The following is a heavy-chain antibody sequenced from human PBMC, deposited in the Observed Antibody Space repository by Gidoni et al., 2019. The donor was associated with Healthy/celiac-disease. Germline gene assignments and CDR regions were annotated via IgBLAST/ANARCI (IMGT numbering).Heavy chain of an antibody. D-gene: IGHD2-15*01. CDR2: ILPIVGTA. Sequence: QVQLVQSGAEVKKPGSSVKVSCKASGGTFSSYAISWVRQAPGQGLEWMGVILPIVGTANYAQKFQGRVTITADKSTSTAYMELSSLRSEDTAVYYCARDVYREFNGGYFDYWGQGTLVTVSS. CDR3: ARDVYREFNGGYFDY. J-gene: IGHJ4*02. CDR1: GGTFSSYA. V-gene: IGHV1-69*06.